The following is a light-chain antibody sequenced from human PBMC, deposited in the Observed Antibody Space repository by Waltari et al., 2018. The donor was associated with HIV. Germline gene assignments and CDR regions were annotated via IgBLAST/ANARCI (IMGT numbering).Light chain of an antibody. CDR1: QGIGND. J-gene: IGKJ4*01. CDR3: QQYYDSPLT. V-gene: IGKV1-6*01. Sequence: AIQMTQSPSSLSASVGDRVTITCRASQGIGNDLGWYQQKPGKAPNLLIYAASFLQSGVPSRFSGSGSGTDFTLTISNLQAEDVAIYYCQQYYDSPLTFGGGTRVEIK. CDR2: AAS.